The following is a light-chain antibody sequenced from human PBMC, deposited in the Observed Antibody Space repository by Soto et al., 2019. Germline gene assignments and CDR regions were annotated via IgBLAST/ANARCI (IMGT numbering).Light chain of an antibody. CDR1: QSISSW. J-gene: IGKJ1*01. CDR3: QQYNSPWT. Sequence: DIQMTQSPSTLSASVGDRVTITCRASQSISSWLAWYQQKPGKAPKLLIYKASSLESGVPSRFSGSGSGTEFTLTLSSLQPDDFETYYCQQYNSPWTFGQGTKVEIK. V-gene: IGKV1-5*03. CDR2: KAS.